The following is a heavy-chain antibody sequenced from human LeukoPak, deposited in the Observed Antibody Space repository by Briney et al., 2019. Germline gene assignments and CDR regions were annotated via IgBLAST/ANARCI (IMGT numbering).Heavy chain of an antibody. D-gene: IGHD3-22*01. V-gene: IGHV3-23*01. J-gene: IGHJ4*02. CDR2: ITGSGDTT. CDR1: GFTFTTYA. Sequence: GGSLRLSCAASGFTFTTYAMSWVRQAPGKGLEWVSAITGSGDTTYYADSVKGRFTISRDNSKNTLYLQMNSLRAEDTAVYYCATPPPYNDGSVWAKGPLATVS. CDR3: ATPPPYNDGSV.